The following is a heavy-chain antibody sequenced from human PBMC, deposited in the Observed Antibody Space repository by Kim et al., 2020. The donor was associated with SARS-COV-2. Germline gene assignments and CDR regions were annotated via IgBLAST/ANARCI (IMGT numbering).Heavy chain of an antibody. D-gene: IGHD6-25*01. Sequence: GGSLRLSCAASGFTFSNYAMTWVRQAPGKGLEWVSAIGTSDGTYYADSVKGRFTISRDDSRSTLYLQMNSLRAEDMALYYCVKEQLQRNFAFDFWGRGT. CDR3: VKEQLQRNFAFDF. V-gene: IGHV3-23*01. CDR1: GFTFSNYA. J-gene: IGHJ3*01. CDR2: IGTSDGT.